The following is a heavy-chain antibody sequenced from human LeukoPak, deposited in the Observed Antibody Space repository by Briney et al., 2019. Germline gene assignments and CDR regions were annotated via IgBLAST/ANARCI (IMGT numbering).Heavy chain of an antibody. CDR3: ARGPGLVVIDY. V-gene: IGHV4-34*01. J-gene: IGHJ4*02. Sequence: SETLSLTCAVYGGSFSGYYWSWIRQPPGKGLEWIGEINHSGSTNYNPSLKSRVTISVDTSKNQFSLKLSSVTAADTAVHYCARGPGLVVIDYWGQGTLVTVSS. D-gene: IGHD3-22*01. CDR2: INHSGST. CDR1: GGSFSGYY.